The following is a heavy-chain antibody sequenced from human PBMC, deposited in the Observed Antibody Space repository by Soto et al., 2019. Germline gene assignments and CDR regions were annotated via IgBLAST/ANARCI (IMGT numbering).Heavy chain of an antibody. CDR1: SDSISSYY. CDR3: ARGTSWQLPFDY. Sequence: SETLSLTCTVSSDSISSYYWSWIRQPPGKRLEWIGYISYSGSTDYNPSLKSRVTISGDASKNQFSLKVSSVTAADTAVYYCARGTSWQLPFDYWGQGTLVTVSS. J-gene: IGHJ4*02. CDR2: ISYSGST. V-gene: IGHV4-59*01. D-gene: IGHD6-13*01.